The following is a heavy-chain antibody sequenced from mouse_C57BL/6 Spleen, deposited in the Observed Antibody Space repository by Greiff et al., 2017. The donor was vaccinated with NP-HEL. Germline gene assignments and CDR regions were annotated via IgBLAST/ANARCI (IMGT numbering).Heavy chain of an antibody. J-gene: IGHJ4*01. CDR3: ESGSNGDFDGLDY. CDR1: GYTFTSYC. D-gene: IGHD1-1*01. CDR2: IYPRSGNT. Sequence: VQLQQPGAELARPGASVKLSCKASGYTFTSYCISWVKQRTGQGLEWIGEIYPRSGNTYYNEKFKGKATLTVDTSSSTAYMQLRSLTSEDSAVXVYESGSNGDFDGLDYWGQGTSVTVSA. V-gene: IGHV1-81*01.